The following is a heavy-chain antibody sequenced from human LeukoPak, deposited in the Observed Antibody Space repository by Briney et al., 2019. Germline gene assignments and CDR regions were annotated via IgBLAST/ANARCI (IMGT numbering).Heavy chain of an antibody. CDR3: ARHTAYSSSWYHYYGMDV. J-gene: IGHJ6*02. CDR2: INHSGST. D-gene: IGHD6-13*01. V-gene: IGHV4-34*01. CDR1: GGSFSGYY. Sequence: SETLSLTCAVYGGSFSGYYWSWIRQPPGKGLEWIGEINHSGSTNYNPSLKSRVTISVDTSKNQFSLKLSSVTAADTAVYYCARHTAYSSSWYHYYGMDVWGQGTTVTVSS.